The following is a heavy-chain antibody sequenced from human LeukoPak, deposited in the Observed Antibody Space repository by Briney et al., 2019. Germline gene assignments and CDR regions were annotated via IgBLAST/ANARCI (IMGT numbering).Heavy chain of an antibody. V-gene: IGHV3-30*19. D-gene: IGHD6-13*01. J-gene: IGHJ4*02. CDR3: AKGYSSSWYSSYFEY. CDR1: GFTFSSYG. Sequence: PGGSLRLSCAASGFTFSSYGMHWVRQAPGKGLEWVAVILYDGSNKYYADSVKGRFTISRDNSKNTLYLQMNSLRAEDTAVYYCAKGYSSSWYSSYFEYWGQGTLVTVSS. CDR2: ILYDGSNK.